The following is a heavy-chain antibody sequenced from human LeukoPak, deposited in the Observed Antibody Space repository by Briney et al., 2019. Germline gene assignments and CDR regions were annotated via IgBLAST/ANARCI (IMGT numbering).Heavy chain of an antibody. CDR2: IIPVFGEA. CDR1: GGTFTSYT. V-gene: IGHV1-69*08. CDR3: AGGAGITLIAADF. Sequence: GASVKVSCKASGGTFTSYTISWARQAPGQGLEWMGRIIPVFGEANYAQKFQGRVTIGADKSTNTAYMELSSLRSEDTAVYYCAGGAGITLIAADFWGQGTLVTVSS. D-gene: IGHD3-22*01. J-gene: IGHJ4*02.